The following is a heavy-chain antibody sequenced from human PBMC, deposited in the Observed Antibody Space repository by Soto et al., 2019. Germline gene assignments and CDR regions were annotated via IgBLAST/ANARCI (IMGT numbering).Heavy chain of an antibody. J-gene: IGHJ6*02. D-gene: IGHD3-16*01. Sequence: SVKVSCKASGGTFSSHAISWVRQAPGQGLEWMGGITPIFGTANYAQTFQGRVTITADKFTATAYMELRSLTSEDTAIYYCARGDDFDYYYGVDVWGQGTTVTVSS. CDR2: ITPIFGTA. CDR1: GGTFSSHA. CDR3: ARGDDFDYYYGVDV. V-gene: IGHV1-69*06.